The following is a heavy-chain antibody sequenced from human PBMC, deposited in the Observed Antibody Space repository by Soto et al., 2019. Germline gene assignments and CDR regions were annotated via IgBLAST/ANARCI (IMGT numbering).Heavy chain of an antibody. Sequence: ASVKVSCKASGYTFTGYYMHWVRQAPGQGLEWMGWINPNSGGTNYAQKFQGWVTMTRDTSISTAYMELSRLRSDDTAVYYCATMDYYGSGAFDYWGQGTLVTVSS. D-gene: IGHD3-10*01. CDR3: ATMDYYGSGAFDY. J-gene: IGHJ4*02. V-gene: IGHV1-2*04. CDR2: INPNSGGT. CDR1: GYTFTGYY.